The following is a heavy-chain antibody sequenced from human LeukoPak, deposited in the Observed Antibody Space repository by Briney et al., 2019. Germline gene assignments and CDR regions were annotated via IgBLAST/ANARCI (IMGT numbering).Heavy chain of an antibody. CDR3: ARGTFDSSGYYLLDY. V-gene: IGHV4-4*07. J-gene: IGHJ4*02. Sequence: SETLSLTCTVSGGSISTNYWSWIRQPAGKGLEWIGRIYNSGNTNYSPSLESRVTMSAGTSKNQFSLKLSSVTAADTAVYYCARGTFDSSGYYLLDYWGQGTLVTVSS. D-gene: IGHD3-22*01. CDR1: GGSISTNY. CDR2: IYNSGNT.